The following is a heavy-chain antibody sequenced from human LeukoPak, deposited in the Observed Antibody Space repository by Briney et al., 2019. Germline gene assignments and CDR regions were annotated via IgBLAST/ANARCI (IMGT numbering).Heavy chain of an antibody. V-gene: IGHV3-23*01. CDR2: ISGSGGST. CDR1: GFTFSSYA. Sequence: GGSLRLSCAASGFTFSSYAMSWVRQAPGKGLEWVSAISGSGGSTYYADSVKGRFTISRDNSKNTLYLQMNSLRAEDTAVYYCAKDLVELLDATQYYYDSSGYYSNWFDPWGQGTLVTVSS. CDR3: AKDLVELLDATQYYYDSSGYYSNWFDP. J-gene: IGHJ5*02. D-gene: IGHD3-22*01.